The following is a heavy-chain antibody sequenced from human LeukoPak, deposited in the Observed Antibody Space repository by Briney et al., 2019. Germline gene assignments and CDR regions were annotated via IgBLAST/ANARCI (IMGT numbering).Heavy chain of an antibody. CDR3: ARDNGDGSGSNWFDP. J-gene: IGHJ5*02. Sequence: GGSLRLSCAASGLTFSNYYMSWVRQAPGKGLEWVSAISGSGTTTNYADSVKGRFTISRDNAKNSLYLQMNSLRAEDTAVYYCARDNGDGSGSNWFDPWGQGTLVTVSS. D-gene: IGHD3-10*01. V-gene: IGHV3-11*01. CDR1: GLTFSNYY. CDR2: ISGSGTTT.